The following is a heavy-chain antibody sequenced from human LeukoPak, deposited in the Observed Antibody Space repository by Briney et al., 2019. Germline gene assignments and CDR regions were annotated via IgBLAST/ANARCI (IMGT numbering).Heavy chain of an antibody. Sequence: GGSLRLSCAASGFTFNTYGMSWVRQAPGKGLEWVSGISGSGGATYYADSVKGRFTISRDDPHNTLYLQMNSLRAEDTAVYYCANIVVVPAAIPEDYWGQGTLVTVSS. CDR3: ANIVVVPAAIPEDY. V-gene: IGHV3-23*01. CDR2: ISGSGGAT. CDR1: GFTFNTYG. J-gene: IGHJ4*02. D-gene: IGHD2-2*01.